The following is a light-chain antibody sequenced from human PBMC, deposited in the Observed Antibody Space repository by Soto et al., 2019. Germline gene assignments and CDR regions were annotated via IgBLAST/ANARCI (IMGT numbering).Light chain of an antibody. Sequence: DIQLTQSPSFLSASVGDRVTITCRASQGISSYLAWYQQKPGKAPKLLIYAASTLQRGVPSRFSGSGSGTEFTLIISSLQPEDFTTYYCQQLNSYPTFGGGTKVEIK. J-gene: IGKJ4*01. CDR2: AAS. CDR1: QGISSY. V-gene: IGKV1-9*01. CDR3: QQLNSYPT.